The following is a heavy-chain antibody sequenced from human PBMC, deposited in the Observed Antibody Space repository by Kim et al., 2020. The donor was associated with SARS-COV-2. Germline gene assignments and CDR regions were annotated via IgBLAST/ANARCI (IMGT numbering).Heavy chain of an antibody. J-gene: IGHJ6*02. CDR1: GGSISSSSYY. CDR3: ARRPGIAAAGGYYYYYGMDV. Sequence: SETLSLTCTVSGGSISSSSYYWGWIRQPPGKGLEWIGSIYYSGSTYYNPSIKSRVTISVDTSKNQFSLKLSSVTAADTAVYYCARRPGIAAAGGYYYYYGMDVCDQGTPVTVSS. CDR2: IYYSGST. V-gene: IGHV4-39*01. D-gene: IGHD6-13*01.